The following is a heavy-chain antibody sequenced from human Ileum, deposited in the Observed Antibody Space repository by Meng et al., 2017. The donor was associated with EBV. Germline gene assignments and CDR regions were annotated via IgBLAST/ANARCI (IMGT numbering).Heavy chain of an antibody. Sequence: HMGGWSREMCNPSGHLSLCRGTSGDSVTNTVGGACGHQPPGKGLEGTGEIYHSGSTNYTPSLQSRATISVDMSKKQFSLKLRSVTAADTAVYYCARTGVGLAFDYWGLGTLVTVSS. CDR3: ARTGVGLAFDY. V-gene: IGHV4-4*02. CDR1: GDSVTNTVG. D-gene: IGHD2-8*01. J-gene: IGHJ4*02. CDR2: IYHSGST.